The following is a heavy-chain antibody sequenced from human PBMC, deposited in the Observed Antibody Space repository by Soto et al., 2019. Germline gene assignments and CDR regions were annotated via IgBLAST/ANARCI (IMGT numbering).Heavy chain of an antibody. V-gene: IGHV3-23*01. CDR1: GFTFSNYA. Sequence: EVQLLESGGGLVQPGGSLRLSCAASGFTFSNYAMSWVRQAPGKGLEWVSSISGSGSSKYYPDPVKGRFTISRDNSKNTLYLQMNSLRTEDTAVYYCAKKGLINGYGDDFYYDMDVWGQGTTVTVSS. CDR3: AKKGLINGYGDDFYYDMDV. CDR2: ISGSGSSK. J-gene: IGHJ6*02. D-gene: IGHD5-18*01.